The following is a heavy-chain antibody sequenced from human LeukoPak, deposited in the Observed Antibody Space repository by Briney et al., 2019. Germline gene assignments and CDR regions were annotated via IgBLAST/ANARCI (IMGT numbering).Heavy chain of an antibody. CDR1: GFTFSSYG. D-gene: IGHD5-12*01. CDR3: AKDPTTRYYYYYGMDV. J-gene: IGHJ6*02. V-gene: IGHV3-30*18. Sequence: PGRSLRLSCAASGFTFSSYGMHWVRQAPGKGLEWVAVISYDGSNKYYADSVKGRFTISRDNSKNTLCLQMNSLRAEDTAVYYCAKDPTTRYYYYYGMDVWGQGTTVTVSS. CDR2: ISYDGSNK.